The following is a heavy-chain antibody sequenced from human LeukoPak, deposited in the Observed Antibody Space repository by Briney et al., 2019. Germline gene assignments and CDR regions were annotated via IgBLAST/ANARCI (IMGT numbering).Heavy chain of an antibody. CDR1: GGSFSGYY. CDR2: INHSGST. J-gene: IGHJ3*02. Sequence: SETLSLTCAVYGGSFSGYYWSWIRQPPGKGLEWIGEINHSGSTNYNPSLKSRVTISVDTSKNQFSLKLSSVTAADTAVYYCARPRRKISGRRGPGDAFDIWGQGTMVTVSS. D-gene: IGHD1-26*01. V-gene: IGHV4-34*01. CDR3: ARPRRKISGRRGPGDAFDI.